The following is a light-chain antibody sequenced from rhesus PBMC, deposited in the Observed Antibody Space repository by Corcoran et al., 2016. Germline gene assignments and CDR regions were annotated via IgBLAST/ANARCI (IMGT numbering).Light chain of an antibody. J-gene: IGKJ1*01. CDR2: KAS. CDR1: QGIRSW. CDR3: QQYRSAPWT. Sequence: DIQMTQSPSSLSASIGGRVTITCRASQGIRSWLAWYQQKPGEAPKLLNYKASSLQSGVPSRFSGSGSATDFTLTISRLQPEDFASYYCQQYRSAPWTFGQGTKVEIK. V-gene: IGKV1-21*01.